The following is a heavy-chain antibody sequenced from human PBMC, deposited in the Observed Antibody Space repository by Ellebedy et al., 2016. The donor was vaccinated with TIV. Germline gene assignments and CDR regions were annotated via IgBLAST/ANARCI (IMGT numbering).Heavy chain of an antibody. CDR1: GFSFSSYW. Sequence: GGSLRLSXAASGFSFSSYWMSWVRQASGKGLEWVANIKQDGSVKHYVDAVKGRFTISRDNAKNSLYLQMNSLRAEDTAVYYCARDRLGGSCYLGYWGQGTLVTVSS. CDR3: ARDRLGGSCYLGY. D-gene: IGHD2-15*01. V-gene: IGHV3-7*01. CDR2: IKQDGSVK. J-gene: IGHJ4*02.